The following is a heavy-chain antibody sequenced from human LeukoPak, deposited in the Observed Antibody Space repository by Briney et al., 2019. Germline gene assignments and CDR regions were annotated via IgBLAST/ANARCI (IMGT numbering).Heavy chain of an antibody. CDR1: GGSISSGDYY. CDR2: IYYSGST. J-gene: IGHJ4*02. CDR3: ASDYGGNSDAFDI. V-gene: IGHV4-30-4*01. Sequence: PSETLSLTCTVSGGSISSGDYYWSWIRQPPGKGLEWIGYIYYSGSTYYNPSLKSRVTISVDTSKNQFSLKLSSVTAADTAVYYCASDYGGNSDAFDIWGQGTLVTVSS. D-gene: IGHD4-23*01.